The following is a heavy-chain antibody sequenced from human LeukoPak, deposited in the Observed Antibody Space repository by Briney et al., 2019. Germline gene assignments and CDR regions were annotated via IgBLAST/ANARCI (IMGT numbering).Heavy chain of an antibody. V-gene: IGHV1-24*01. J-gene: IGHJ4*02. D-gene: IGHD3-9*01. CDR3: ATPGGRYFDGPYYFDY. CDR2: FDPEDGET. Sequence: ASVKVSCKVSGYTLTELSMHWVRQAPGKGLEWMGGFDPEDGETIYAQKFQGRVTMTEDTSTDTAYMELSSLRSEDTAVYYCATPGGRYFDGPYYFDYWGQGTLVTVSS. CDR1: GYTLTELS.